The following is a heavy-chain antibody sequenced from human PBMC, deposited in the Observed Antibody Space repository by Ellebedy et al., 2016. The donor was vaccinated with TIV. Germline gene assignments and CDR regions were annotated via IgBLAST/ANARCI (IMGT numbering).Heavy chain of an antibody. CDR2: IYYCGSA. CDR3: ARDPALPRGRFDT. V-gene: IGHV4-39*07. J-gene: IGHJ5*02. CDR1: GGSISNSDYY. Sequence: MPSETLSLTCTVSGGSISNSDYYWNWIRQPPGKGLEWIGSIYYCGSAYYNPSLKSRVTVSVDTSKNQFSLNRSSVTAADTAVYYCARDPALPRGRFDTWGQGTLVTVSS.